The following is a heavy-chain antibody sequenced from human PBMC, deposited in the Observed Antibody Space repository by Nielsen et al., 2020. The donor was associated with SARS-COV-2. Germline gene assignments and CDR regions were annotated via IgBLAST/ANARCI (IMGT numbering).Heavy chain of an antibody. CDR3: ARRGHDNSGYYWDY. D-gene: IGHD3-22*01. Sequence: ASVQISCKASGYTFTGYYIHWVRQAPAQGLEWMGWINPNTGNTKYAQKFQDCVTMTRDTSINTAYIELRRLRSDDMAVYFCARRGHDNSGYYWDYWGQGTLVTVSS. J-gene: IGHJ4*02. CDR2: INPNTGNT. CDR1: GYTFTGYY. V-gene: IGHV1-2*04.